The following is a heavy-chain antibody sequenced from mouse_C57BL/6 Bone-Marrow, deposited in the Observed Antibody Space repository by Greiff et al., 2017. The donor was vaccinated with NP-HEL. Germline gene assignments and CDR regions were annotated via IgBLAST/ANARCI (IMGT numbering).Heavy chain of an antibody. D-gene: IGHD1-1*02. V-gene: IGHV1-62-2*01. Sequence: QVHVKQSGAELVKPGASVKLSCKASGYTFTEYTIHWVKQRSGQGLEWIGWFYPGSGSIKYNEKFKDKATLTADKSSSTVYMELSRLTSEDSAVYFCARHEEGGRGPPWFAYWGQGTLVTVSA. CDR3: ARHEEGGRGPPWFAY. CDR1: GYTFTEYT. J-gene: IGHJ3*01. CDR2: FYPGSGSI.